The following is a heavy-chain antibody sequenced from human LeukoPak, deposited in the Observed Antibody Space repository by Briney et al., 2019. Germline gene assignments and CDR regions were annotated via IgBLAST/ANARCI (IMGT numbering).Heavy chain of an antibody. J-gene: IGHJ6*02. V-gene: IGHV3-74*01. CDR2: ISPEGSGT. D-gene: IGHD2-8*02. Sequence: PGGSLRLSCAASGFSLSGYWMHWVRQAPGKGLVWVSRISPEGSGTTYADSVRGRFTISRDNSKNTLYLQMNSLRDEDAAVYRCTRVQAGRSGLMDVWGRGTTVTVSS. CDR3: TRVQAGRSGLMDV. CDR1: GFSLSGYW.